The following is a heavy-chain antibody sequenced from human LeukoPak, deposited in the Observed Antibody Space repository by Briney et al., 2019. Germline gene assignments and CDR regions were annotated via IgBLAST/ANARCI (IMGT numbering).Heavy chain of an antibody. V-gene: IGHV3-7*01. CDR2: INEGGSEK. J-gene: IGHJ4*02. CDR1: GFTFTDFW. Sequence: GGSLRLSCAASGFTFTDFWMMWVRQAPGKGLEWVAQINEGGSEKYYVDPVRGRFTISRDNAMNSLDLQMSTLRVEDTAVYYCVRDATRGGDLDHWGQGTLVTVSS. D-gene: IGHD2-21*01. CDR3: VRDATRGGDLDH.